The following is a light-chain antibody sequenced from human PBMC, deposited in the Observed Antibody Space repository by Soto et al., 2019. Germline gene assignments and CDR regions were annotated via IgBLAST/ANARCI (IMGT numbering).Light chain of an antibody. V-gene: IGKV3-20*01. CDR1: QSVSSNY. CDR3: QHSSSSPLLT. J-gene: IGKJ4*01. Sequence: ESVLTQSPGTLSLSPGERATLSCRASQSVSSNYLAWYQQKPGQAPRLLIYGASTRATGIPDRVSGSGSGTDFTLTISRLEPEDFAVYYCQHSSSSPLLTFGGGTKVDIK. CDR2: GAS.